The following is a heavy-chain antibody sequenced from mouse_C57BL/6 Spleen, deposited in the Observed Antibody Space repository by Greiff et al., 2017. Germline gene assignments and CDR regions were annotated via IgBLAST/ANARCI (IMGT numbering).Heavy chain of an antibody. Sequence: EVKLQESGPGLVKPSQSLSLTCSVTGYSITSGYYWNWIRQFPGNKLEWMGYISYEGSNNYNPSLKNRISITRDTSKNQFFLKLNSVTTEDTATYYCARAIIYYDYDEAMDYWGQGTSVTVSS. CDR2: ISYEGSN. CDR1: GYSITSGYY. CDR3: ARAIIYYDYDEAMDY. J-gene: IGHJ4*01. D-gene: IGHD2-4*01. V-gene: IGHV3-6*01.